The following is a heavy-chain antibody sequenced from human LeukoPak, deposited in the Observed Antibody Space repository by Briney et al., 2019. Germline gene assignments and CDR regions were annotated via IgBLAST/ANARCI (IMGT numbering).Heavy chain of an antibody. J-gene: IGHJ4*02. D-gene: IGHD1-26*01. CDR2: AYNSGST. CDR1: GASISKYY. CDR3: ARVTRELLNFDY. V-gene: IGHV4-59*01. Sequence: SETLSLTCTVFGASISKYYWSWIRQPPGKGLEWMGYAYNSGSTKYNPSLQSRVTISVDTSKNQFFLKLSSVTAADTVVYYCARVTRELLNFDYWGQGTLVTVSS.